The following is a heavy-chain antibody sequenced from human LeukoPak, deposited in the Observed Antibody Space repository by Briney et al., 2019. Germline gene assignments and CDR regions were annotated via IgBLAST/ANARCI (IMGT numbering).Heavy chain of an antibody. J-gene: IGHJ4*02. CDR3: ARSRGNFDY. CDR2: IYYSGST. CDR1: GRPLRSYY. Sequence: SEPLSLTCTVCGRPLRSYYWSWLRQPPGXGLEWIGYIYYSGSTNYNPSLKSRVTISIDTSKTQFSLKLSSVTAADTAVDCCARSRGNFDYWGQGTLVTVSS. V-gene: IGHV4-59*01.